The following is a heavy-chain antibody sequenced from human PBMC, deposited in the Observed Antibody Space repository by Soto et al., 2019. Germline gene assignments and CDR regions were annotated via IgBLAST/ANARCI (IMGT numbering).Heavy chain of an antibody. CDR1: DASVWSDSYC. J-gene: IGHJ4*02. Sequence: PSETLSLTCTVSDASVWSDSYCWTWIRQPPGRGLEWIAYISHTGNTNYNPYLKSRVTISIDTSRNPVSLAVTSVTAADTAVYFCARIVVGVTVDLWGQGSLVTVSS. CDR3: ARIVVGVTVDL. D-gene: IGHD1-26*01. CDR2: ISHTGNT. V-gene: IGHV4-61*01.